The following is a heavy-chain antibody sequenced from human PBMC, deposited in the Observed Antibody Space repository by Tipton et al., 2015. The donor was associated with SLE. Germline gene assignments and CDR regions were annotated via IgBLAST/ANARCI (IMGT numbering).Heavy chain of an antibody. J-gene: IGHJ5*01. CDR1: GGSISSGDCY. V-gene: IGHV4-31*03. CDR3: ARVERWVQNRGVDS. D-gene: IGHD5-24*01. Sequence: TLSLTCTVSGGSISSGDCYWTWIRQLPGKGLEWIGYIYYSGSTSYSSSLKSRLTISMDTSKNQFSLKLTSVTAADTAMYYCARVERWVQNRGVDSWGQGTLVTVPS. CDR2: IYYSGST.